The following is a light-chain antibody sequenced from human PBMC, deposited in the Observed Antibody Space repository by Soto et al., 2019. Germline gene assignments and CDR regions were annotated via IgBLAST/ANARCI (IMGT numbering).Light chain of an antibody. CDR1: ASDVGGYGN. J-gene: IGLJ2*01. CDR2: DVN. Sequence: QSALTQPASVSGSPGQSIAISCTGTASDVGGYGNLSWYQQHPGRAPKLIIFDVNYRPSGVSDRFSASKSGNTASLTISGLQSEDEADYYCSSSSGRSNIVLFGGGTKVTVL. CDR3: SSSSGRSNIVL. V-gene: IGLV2-14*03.